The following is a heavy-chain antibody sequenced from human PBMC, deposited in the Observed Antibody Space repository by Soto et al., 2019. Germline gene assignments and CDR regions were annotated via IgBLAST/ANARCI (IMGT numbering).Heavy chain of an antibody. Sequence: GASVKVSCKASGGTFSRYAISWVRQAPGQGLEWMGGIIPIFGTANYAQKFQGRVTITADESTSTAYMELSSLRAEDTAVYYCASVTIGSYYVPNAFDLWGQGTMVTVSS. CDR3: ASVTIGSYYVPNAFDL. V-gene: IGHV1-69*13. D-gene: IGHD1-26*01. CDR1: GGTFSRYA. J-gene: IGHJ3*01. CDR2: IIPIFGTA.